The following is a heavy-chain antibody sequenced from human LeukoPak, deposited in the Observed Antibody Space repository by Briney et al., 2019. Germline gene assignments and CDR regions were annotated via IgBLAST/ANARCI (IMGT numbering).Heavy chain of an antibody. J-gene: IGHJ4*02. V-gene: IGHV1-69*02. CDR3: ARLLRAVDTGAYYFDY. CDR2: ITPITGIT. Sequence: SVKVSCKASAGIFSSYTFNCVRQAPGQGLEWMGRITPITGITNYAETFQGRVTLTADTSTSTLYMELSSLRSEDTAVYYCARLLRAVDTGAYYFDYWGQGTLVTVSS. D-gene: IGHD2-8*02. CDR1: AGIFSSYT.